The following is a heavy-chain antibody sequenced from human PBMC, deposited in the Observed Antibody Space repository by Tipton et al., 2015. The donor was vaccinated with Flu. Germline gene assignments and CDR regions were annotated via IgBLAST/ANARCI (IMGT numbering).Heavy chain of an antibody. V-gene: IGHV3-7*01. CDR3: ARALYPITGVVEKWSSGRI. CDR1: GFTFRYYS. J-gene: IGHJ3*02. D-gene: IGHD7-27*01. Sequence: SLRLSCVVSGFTFRYYSMTWVRQAPGKGLEWVATIKDDASEKYYVDSVKGRFIISRDDAKSLVYLQMNSLRADDTAVYYCARALYPITGVVEKWSSGRIWGRGTMVTVSS. CDR2: IKDDASEK.